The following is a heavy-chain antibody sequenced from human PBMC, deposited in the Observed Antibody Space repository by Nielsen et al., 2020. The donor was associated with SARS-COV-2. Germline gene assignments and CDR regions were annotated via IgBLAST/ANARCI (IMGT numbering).Heavy chain of an antibody. CDR3: AKDADCSS. CDR1: GFTVSSNY. D-gene: IGHD6-13*01. CDR2: IYSGGST. Sequence: GESMKISCAASGFTVSSNYMSWVRQAPGKGLEWVSVIYSGGSTYYADSVKGRFTISRDNSKNSLYLQMNSLSTEDTALYYCAKDADCSSWGQGTLVTVSS. J-gene: IGHJ4*02. V-gene: IGHV3-53*05.